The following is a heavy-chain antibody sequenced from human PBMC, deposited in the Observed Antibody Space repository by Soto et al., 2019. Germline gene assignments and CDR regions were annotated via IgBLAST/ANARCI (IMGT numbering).Heavy chain of an antibody. CDR2: ISAYNGNT. J-gene: IGHJ6*02. Sequence: QVPLVQSGAEVKKPGASVKVSCKASGYTFTSHGITWVRQAPGQGLEWMGWISAYNGNTNYAQKLQGRVSMTTDTSTNTAYMDLRSLRSDDTAVYYCARPLDYYYYQIDVWVQGTTVTVSS. CDR1: GYTFTSHG. V-gene: IGHV1-18*01. CDR3: ARPLDYYYYQIDV.